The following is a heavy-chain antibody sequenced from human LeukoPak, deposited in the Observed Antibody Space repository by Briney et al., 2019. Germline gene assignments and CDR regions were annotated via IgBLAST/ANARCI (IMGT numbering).Heavy chain of an antibody. CDR1: GFTFSSYW. Sequence: GGSLRLSCAASGFTFSSYWMHWVRQAPGKGLVWVSRINNDGSGTSYADSVKGRFTISRDSAKNTLYLQMNSLRAEDTAVYYCARGALDYYYGMDVWGQGTTVTVS. CDR2: INNDGSGT. J-gene: IGHJ6*02. CDR3: ARGALDYYYGMDV. V-gene: IGHV3-74*01. D-gene: IGHD3-3*02.